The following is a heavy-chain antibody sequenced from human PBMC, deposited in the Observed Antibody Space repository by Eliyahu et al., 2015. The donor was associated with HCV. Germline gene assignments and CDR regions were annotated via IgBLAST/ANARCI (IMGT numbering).Heavy chain of an antibody. D-gene: IGHD3-16*01. CDR2: IHTSGIT. V-gene: IGHV4-4*07. CDR1: GASIGSNY. CDR3: ARVLSFADSYWNFDL. Sequence: QVQLQESGPGLLKPSETLSLTCTVSGASIGSNYWSWIRQPAGKGLEWVGRIHTSGITNYNPSLKSRLTMSLDTSKNQFSLKLSSVTAADTAVYYCARVLSFADSYWNFDLWGRGSLVTVSS. J-gene: IGHJ2*01.